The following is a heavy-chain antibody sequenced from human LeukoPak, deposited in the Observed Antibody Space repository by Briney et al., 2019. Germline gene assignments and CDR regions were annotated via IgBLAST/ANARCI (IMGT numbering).Heavy chain of an antibody. J-gene: IGHJ4*02. Sequence: ASVKVSCKASGYSFTNYYLHWVRQAPGQGLEWMGWINPNSGGTKYAQKFQGRVTMTRDTSISAAYMELSRLRSDDTAVYYCARVVGGNYYGSETGDYWGQGTLVTVSS. D-gene: IGHD3-10*01. CDR2: INPNSGGT. V-gene: IGHV1-2*02. CDR3: ARVVGGNYYGSETGDY. CDR1: GYSFTNYY.